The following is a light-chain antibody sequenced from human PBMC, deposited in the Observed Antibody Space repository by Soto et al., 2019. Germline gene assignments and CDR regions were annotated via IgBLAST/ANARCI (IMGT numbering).Light chain of an antibody. Sequence: IQMNQSPSTLSGSVGDRVTITCRASQTISSWLAWYQQKPGKAPKLLIYKASTLKSGVPSRFSVSVSGTECTITISSLKKDDCATYYCQHSNSYSEAFSQGTKVDIK. CDR1: QTISSW. J-gene: IGKJ1*01. V-gene: IGKV1-5*03. CDR2: KAS. CDR3: QHSNSYSEA.